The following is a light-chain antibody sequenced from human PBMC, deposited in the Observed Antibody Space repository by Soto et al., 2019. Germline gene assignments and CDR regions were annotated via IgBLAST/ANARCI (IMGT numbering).Light chain of an antibody. CDR1: KSVSVNS. CDR2: AAS. CDR3: QQYGGSPFT. J-gene: IGKJ3*01. Sequence: EIVLTQSPGTLSLSPGERATLSCRASKSVSVNSLAWYQQKGGQAPRLLIYAASTRATGVPDRFSGSGSGTDFALTISGLETEDFAVYYWQQYGGSPFTFGPGTKVDIK. V-gene: IGKV3-20*01.